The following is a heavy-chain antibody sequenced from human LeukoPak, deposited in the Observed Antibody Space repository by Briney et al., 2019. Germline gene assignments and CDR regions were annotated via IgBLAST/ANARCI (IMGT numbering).Heavy chain of an antibody. CDR3: AREGGYYDSSGYVDY. J-gene: IGHJ4*02. CDR2: IWYDGSNK. CDR1: GFSFGSYG. D-gene: IGHD3-22*01. Sequence: GGSLRLSCAASGFSFGSYGMHWVRQAPGKGLEWVAVIWYDGSNKYYADSVKGRFTISRDNSKNTLYLQMNSLRAEDTAVYYCAREGGYYDSSGYVDYWGQGTLVTVSS. V-gene: IGHV3-33*01.